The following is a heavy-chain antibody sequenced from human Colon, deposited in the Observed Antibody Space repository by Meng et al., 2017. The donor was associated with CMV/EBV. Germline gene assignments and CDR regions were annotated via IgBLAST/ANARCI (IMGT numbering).Heavy chain of an antibody. V-gene: IGHV3-21*01. Sequence: GESLKISCVASGFTFSSYSMNWVRQAPGKGLEWVSSISSSSSYIYYADSVKGRFTISRDDAKNSLFLQMNSLRAEDTAVYYCARCIAVAGNSYYYYGLDVWGQGTTVTVSS. CDR3: ARCIAVAGNSYYYYGLDV. CDR2: ISSSSSYI. CDR1: GFTFSSYS. D-gene: IGHD6-19*01. J-gene: IGHJ6*02.